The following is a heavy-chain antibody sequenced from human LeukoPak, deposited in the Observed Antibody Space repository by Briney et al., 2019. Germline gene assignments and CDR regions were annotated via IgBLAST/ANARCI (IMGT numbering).Heavy chain of an antibody. Sequence: SETLSLTCAVYGGSFSGYYWSWIRQPPGKGLEWIGEIDHSGRTNSNAPLKNRVTISVDMSKNQFSLRLSSVTAADTAVYYCARKSILTAGRKPYDFWDQGTLVTVSP. CDR1: GGSFSGYY. CDR3: ARKSILTAGRKPYDF. J-gene: IGHJ4*02. CDR2: IDHSGRT. V-gene: IGHV4-34*01. D-gene: IGHD6-13*01.